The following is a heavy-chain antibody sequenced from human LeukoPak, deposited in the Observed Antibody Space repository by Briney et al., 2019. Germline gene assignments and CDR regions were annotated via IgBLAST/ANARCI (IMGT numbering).Heavy chain of an antibody. Sequence: LETLSLTCNVSGDSISSGYYWGWIRQPPGKGLEWIGSVYHSGITFYNPSLKSRITISVDTSKNQFSLKLTSVTAADTAVYYCAREGTVRWFDPWGQGTLVTVSS. D-gene: IGHD1-14*01. CDR1: GDSISSGYY. J-gene: IGHJ5*02. CDR3: AREGTVRWFDP. V-gene: IGHV4-38-2*02. CDR2: VYHSGIT.